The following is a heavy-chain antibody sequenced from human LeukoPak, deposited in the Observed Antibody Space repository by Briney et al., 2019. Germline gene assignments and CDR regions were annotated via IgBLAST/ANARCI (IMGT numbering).Heavy chain of an antibody. Sequence: PGGSVRLSCAASGFTFRSYSMNWVRQAPGKGLEWVSSISTSSSYIYYADSVKGRFTISRDNAKNLLYLQMNSLRAEDTAVYHCARDRSTNSYAEYFFDYWGQGTLVTVSS. CDR1: GFTFRSYS. CDR2: ISTSSSYI. D-gene: IGHD3-16*01. V-gene: IGHV3-21*01. J-gene: IGHJ4*02. CDR3: ARDRSTNSYAEYFFDY.